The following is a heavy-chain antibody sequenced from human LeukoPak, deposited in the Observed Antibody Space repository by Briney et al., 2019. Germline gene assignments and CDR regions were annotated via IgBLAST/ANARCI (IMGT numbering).Heavy chain of an antibody. CDR1: GFTFSNYW. D-gene: IGHD3-3*01. CDR2: IDNAGSIT. J-gene: IGHJ4*02. Sequence: PGGSLRLSCAASGFTFSNYWIHWVRQAPGKGLVWVSRIDNAGSITTYADSVKGRFTISRDNAENTLYLQMNSLRVEDTAAYYCARDRMGKYYDFWSGSLFDYWGQGTLVTVSS. V-gene: IGHV3-74*03. CDR3: ARDRMGKYYDFWSGSLFDY.